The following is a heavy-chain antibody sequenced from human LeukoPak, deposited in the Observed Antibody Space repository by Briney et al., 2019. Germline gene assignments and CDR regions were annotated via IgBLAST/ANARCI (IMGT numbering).Heavy chain of an antibody. V-gene: IGHV4-4*07. CDR1: GGSISNYY. D-gene: IGHD4-17*01. Sequence: PSETLSLTCTVSGGSISNYYWSWIRQPAAKGLEWIGCIYTSGSTNYNPSLKSRVTMSVDTSKNQFSLKMRSVTAADTAVYYCARDLYFGDYPSGYYGMDVRGQGTTVTVSS. J-gene: IGHJ6*02. CDR2: IYTSGST. CDR3: ARDLYFGDYPSGYYGMDV.